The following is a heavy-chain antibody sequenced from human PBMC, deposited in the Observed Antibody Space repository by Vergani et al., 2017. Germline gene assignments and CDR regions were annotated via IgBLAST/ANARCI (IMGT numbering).Heavy chain of an antibody. CDR3: ARDFDGCSSTSCPGSYYYYYMDV. Sequence: QVQLVQSGAEVKKPGASVKVSCKASGYTFTGYYMHWVRQAPGQGLEWMGWINPNSGGTNYAQKFQGRVTITADESTSTAYMELSSLRSEDTAVYYCARDFDGCSSTSCPGSYYYYYMDVWGKGTTVTVSS. V-gene: IGHV1-2*02. D-gene: IGHD2-2*01. J-gene: IGHJ6*03. CDR2: INPNSGGT. CDR1: GYTFTGYY.